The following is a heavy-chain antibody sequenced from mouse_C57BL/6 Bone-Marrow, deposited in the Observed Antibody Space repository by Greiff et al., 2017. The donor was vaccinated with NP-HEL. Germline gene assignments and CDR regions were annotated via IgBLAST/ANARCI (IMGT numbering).Heavy chain of an antibody. D-gene: IGHD2-1*01. CDR1: GFTFSDYY. V-gene: IGHV5-16*01. CDR2: INYDGSST. CDR3: AREGGNWRDPFYY. J-gene: IGHJ2*01. Sequence: EVHLVESEGGLVQPGSSMKLSCTASGFTFSDYYMAWVRQVPEKGLEWVANINYDGSSTYYPEPLKSRFIISRDNAKNILYLQMSSLKSEDTATYYCAREGGNWRDPFYYWGQGTTLTFSS.